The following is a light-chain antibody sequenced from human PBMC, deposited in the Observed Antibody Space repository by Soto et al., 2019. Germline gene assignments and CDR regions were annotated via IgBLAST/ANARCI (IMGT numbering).Light chain of an antibody. CDR1: SSDVGDYNY. V-gene: IGLV2-8*01. CDR2: EVS. CDR3: SSYAGSTNYF. J-gene: IGLJ1*01. Sequence: QSALTQPPSASGSPGQSVTISCTGNSSDVGDYNYVSWYQQHPGKAPKLMIYEVSKRPSGVPDRFSGSKSGNTASLTVSGLEAEDEADYYCSSYAGSTNYFFGTGTKLTVL.